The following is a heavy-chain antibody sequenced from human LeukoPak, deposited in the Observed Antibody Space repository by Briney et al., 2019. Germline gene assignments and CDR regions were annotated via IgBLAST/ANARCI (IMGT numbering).Heavy chain of an antibody. Sequence: GGSRRPSCTAFGFTFGAYAMSWVRQAPGKWLGWVGFIRSKAYGATTEYAASVKGRFTISRDDSKSIAYLQMNSLKTEDTAVYYCTRDSLYSNYVGSYYYYYYGMDVWGQGTTVTVSS. J-gene: IGHJ6*02. V-gene: IGHV3-49*04. D-gene: IGHD4-11*01. CDR3: TRDSLYSNYVGSYYYYYYGMDV. CDR2: IRSKAYGATT. CDR1: GFTFGAYA.